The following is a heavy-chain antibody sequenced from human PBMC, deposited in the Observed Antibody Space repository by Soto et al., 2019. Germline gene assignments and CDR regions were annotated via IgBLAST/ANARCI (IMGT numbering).Heavy chain of an antibody. CDR1: GFTFSSYA. CDR2: ISGSGDST. Sequence: EVQLLESGGGLVQPGGSLRLSCAASGFTFSSYAMNWVRQGPGKGLEWVSAISGSGDSTYYADSVKGRFTISRDNSKNTLYLQMNSLRAEDTAVYYCARRNSGWYFDLWGRGTLVTVSS. J-gene: IGHJ2*01. D-gene: IGHD4-4*01. CDR3: ARRNSGWYFDL. V-gene: IGHV3-23*01.